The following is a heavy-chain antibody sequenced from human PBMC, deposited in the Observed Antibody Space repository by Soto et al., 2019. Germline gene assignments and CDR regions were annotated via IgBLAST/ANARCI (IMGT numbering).Heavy chain of an antibody. Sequence: ESGGGVVQPGRSLRLSCAASGFTFSSYAMHWVRQAPGKGLEWVAVISYDGSNKYYADSVKGRFTISRDNSKNTLYLQMNSLRAEDTAVYYCARDYMVRGVILYYYYYYGMDVWGQGTTVTVSS. CDR3: ARDYMVRGVILYYYYYYGMDV. D-gene: IGHD3-10*01. CDR1: GFTFSSYA. J-gene: IGHJ6*02. V-gene: IGHV3-30-3*01. CDR2: ISYDGSNK.